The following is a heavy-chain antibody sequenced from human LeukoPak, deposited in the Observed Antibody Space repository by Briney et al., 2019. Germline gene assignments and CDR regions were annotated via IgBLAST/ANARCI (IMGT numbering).Heavy chain of an antibody. CDR3: ATLTNARFGSVK. J-gene: IGHJ4*02. D-gene: IGHD3-10*01. Sequence: ASVKVSCKTSGYTFTYGVTWVRQAPGQGLEWLGWVSPYNGDTNYAQKLQGRVTLTTNTSTATAYMELTNLRSDDTAIYYCATLTNARFGSVKWGQGTLVSVSS. CDR2: VSPYNGDT. V-gene: IGHV1-18*01. CDR1: GYTFTYG.